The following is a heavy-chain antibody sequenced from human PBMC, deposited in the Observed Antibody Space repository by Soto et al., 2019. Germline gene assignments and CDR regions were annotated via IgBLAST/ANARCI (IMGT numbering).Heavy chain of an antibody. CDR3: ARPYYYDSSGSYYFDY. D-gene: IGHD3-22*01. J-gene: IGHJ4*02. V-gene: IGHV1-18*01. CDR1: GYTFTSYG. CDR2: ISAYNGNT. Sequence: ASVKVSCKASGYTFTSYGISWVRQAPGQGLEWMGWISAYNGNTNYAQKLQGRVTMTTDTSTSTAYMELRSLRSDDTAVYYCARPYYYDSSGSYYFDYWGQGTLVTVSS.